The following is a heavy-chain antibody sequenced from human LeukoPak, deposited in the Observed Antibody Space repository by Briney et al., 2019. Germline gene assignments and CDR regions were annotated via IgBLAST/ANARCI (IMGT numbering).Heavy chain of an antibody. CDR3: AKDFLYYYDSSGYPGDY. D-gene: IGHD3-22*01. Sequence: GGSLRLSCAASGFTFSSYGMHWVSQAPGKGLEWVAVISYDGSNKYYADSVKGRFTISRDNSKNTLYLQMNSLRAEDTAVYYCAKDFLYYYDSSGYPGDYWGQGTLVTVSS. CDR2: ISYDGSNK. V-gene: IGHV3-30*18. J-gene: IGHJ4*02. CDR1: GFTFSSYG.